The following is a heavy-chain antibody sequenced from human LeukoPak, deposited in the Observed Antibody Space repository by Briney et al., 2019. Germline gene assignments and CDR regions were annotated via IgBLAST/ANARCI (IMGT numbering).Heavy chain of an antibody. D-gene: IGHD6-6*01. CDR2: IRWNSGSI. J-gene: IGHJ6*02. CDR3: AKSSHPDYYYYYGMDV. V-gene: IGHV3-9*01. CDR1: GFTFDDYA. Sequence: GGSLRLSCAASGFTFDDYAMHWVRQAPGKGLEWVSGIRWNSGSIGYADSVKGRFTISRDNAKNSLYLQMNSLRAEDTALYYCAKSSHPDYYYYYGMDVWGQGTTVTVSS.